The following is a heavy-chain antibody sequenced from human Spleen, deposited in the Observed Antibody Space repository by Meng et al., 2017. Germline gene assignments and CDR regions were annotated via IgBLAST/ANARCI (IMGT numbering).Heavy chain of an antibody. J-gene: IGHJ4*02. Sequence: GGSLRLSCAASGFTFSSYAMHWVRQAPGKGLEWVAVISYDGSNKYYADSEKGRFTISRDNSKNTLYLQMNSLRAEDTAVYYCARDLRYFDWFFIQDYWGQGTLVTVSS. D-gene: IGHD3-9*01. CDR2: ISYDGSNK. V-gene: IGHV3-30*04. CDR1: GFTFSSYA. CDR3: ARDLRYFDWFFIQDY.